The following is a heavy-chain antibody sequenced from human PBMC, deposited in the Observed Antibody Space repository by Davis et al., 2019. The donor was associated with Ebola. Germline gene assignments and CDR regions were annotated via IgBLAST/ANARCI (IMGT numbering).Heavy chain of an antibody. CDR1: GGSISSGGYS. J-gene: IGHJ5*02. V-gene: IGHV4-30-2*01. CDR3: ARGGPGYCSGGSCMLAPNWFDP. CDR2: IYHSGST. D-gene: IGHD2-15*01. Sequence: PSETLSLTCAVSGGSISSGGYSWSWIRQPPGKGLEWIGYIYHSGSTYYNPSLKSRVTISVDRSKNQFSLKLSSVTAADTAVYYCARGGPGYCSGGSCMLAPNWFDPWGQGTLVTVSS.